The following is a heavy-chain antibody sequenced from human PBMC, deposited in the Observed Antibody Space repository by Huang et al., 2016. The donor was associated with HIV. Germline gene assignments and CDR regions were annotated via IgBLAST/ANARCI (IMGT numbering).Heavy chain of an antibody. J-gene: IGHJ4*02. CDR1: GYTLNTYF. CDR2: IDPSGGRT. Sequence: QVQLVQSGAAVKKPGASVKVSCKASGYTLNTYFIHWVRQATGQGPEWMGRIDPSGGRTVYAQKFQGRITITRDTSTSTVYLELSSLRSDDTAFYYCARVGNYADYWGQGTLVTVSS. D-gene: IGHD3-22*01. CDR3: ARVGNYADY. V-gene: IGHV1-46*02.